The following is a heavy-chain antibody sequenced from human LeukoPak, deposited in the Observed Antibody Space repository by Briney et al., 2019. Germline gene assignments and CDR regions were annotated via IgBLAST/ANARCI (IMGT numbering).Heavy chain of an antibody. CDR2: ISYSGAST. J-gene: IGHJ4*02. V-gene: IGHV3-23*01. CDR1: GFTFGSYA. CDR3: ARSISSSSSFDY. D-gene: IGHD6-6*01. Sequence: GGSLRLSCATSGFTFGSYAMNWVCQAPGKGLEWVSGISYSGASTYYGDSVKGRFTISRDNAENTLYLQMNTLGAEDTAIYYCARSISSSSSFDYWGQGTLVTVSS.